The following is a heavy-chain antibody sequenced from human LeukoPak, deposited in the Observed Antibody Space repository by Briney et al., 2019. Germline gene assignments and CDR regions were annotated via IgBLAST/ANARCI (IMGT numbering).Heavy chain of an antibody. CDR3: ATASTAARRVGNWFDP. J-gene: IGHJ5*02. V-gene: IGHV1-24*01. CDR2: FDPEDGET. D-gene: IGHD6-6*01. CDR1: GYTLTELS. Sequence: ASVKVSCKVSGYTLTELSMHWVRQATGKGLEWMGGFDPEDGETIYAQKFQGRVTMTEDTSTDTAYMELSSLRSEDTAVYYCATASTAARRVGNWFDPWGQGTLVTVSS.